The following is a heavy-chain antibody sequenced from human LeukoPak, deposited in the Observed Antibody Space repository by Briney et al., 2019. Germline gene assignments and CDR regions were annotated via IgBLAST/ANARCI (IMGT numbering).Heavy chain of an antibody. CDR2: IYYSGST. J-gene: IGHJ4*02. D-gene: IGHD3/OR15-3a*01. V-gene: IGHV4-39*01. Sequence: SETLSLTCTVSGGSISSSSYYWGWIRQPPGKGLEWIGSIYYSGSTYYDPSLKSRVTISIDTSKNQFSLKLTSVTAADTAVYYCARQTGSGLFILPGGQGTLVTVSS. CDR1: GGSISSSSYY. CDR3: ARQTGSGLFILP.